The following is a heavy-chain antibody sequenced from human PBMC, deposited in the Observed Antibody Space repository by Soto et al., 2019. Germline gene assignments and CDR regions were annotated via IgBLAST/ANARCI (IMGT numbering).Heavy chain of an antibody. J-gene: IGHJ4*02. CDR2: ISSNGGST. V-gene: IGHV3-64*01. CDR3: ARGGYSGYGNPSPFDY. Sequence: EVQLVESGGGLVQPGGSLRLSCAASGFTFSSYAMHWVRQAPGKGLEYVSAISSNGGSTYYANSVKGRFTISRDNSKNTLYLQMGSLRAEDMALYYCARGGYSGYGNPSPFDYWGQGTLVTVSS. CDR1: GFTFSSYA. D-gene: IGHD5-12*01.